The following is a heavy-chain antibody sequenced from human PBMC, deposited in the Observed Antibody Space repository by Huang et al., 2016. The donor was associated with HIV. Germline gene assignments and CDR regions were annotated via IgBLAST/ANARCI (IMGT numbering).Heavy chain of an antibody. CDR3: AHLPEPSSPWTDY. J-gene: IGHJ4*02. CDR2: ITGDGDRL. D-gene: IGHD1-1*01. Sequence: EVHLVESGGGLVQPGRSLRLSCGASGFTFDDFSMHWVRQRPGQGLEYVSGITGDGDRLFYAAAVKGRFTISRDNAKNSLYLQMNSLRVEDTALYYCAHLPEPSSPWTDYWGQGTLVTVSS. CDR1: GFTFDDFS. V-gene: IGHV3-9*01.